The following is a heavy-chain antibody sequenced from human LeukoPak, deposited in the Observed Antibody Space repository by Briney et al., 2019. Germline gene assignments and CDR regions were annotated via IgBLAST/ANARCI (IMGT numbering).Heavy chain of an antibody. J-gene: IGHJ3*02. CDR2: ISGRGGST. Sequence: GGSLRLSCAASGFTFSSYAMNWVRQAPGKGLEWVSNISGRGGSTYYADSVKGRFTISRDNSKNTLYLQMNSLRAEDTAVYYCAKKRHAFDIWGQGTMVTVSS. CDR3: AKKRHAFDI. V-gene: IGHV3-23*01. CDR1: GFTFSSYA.